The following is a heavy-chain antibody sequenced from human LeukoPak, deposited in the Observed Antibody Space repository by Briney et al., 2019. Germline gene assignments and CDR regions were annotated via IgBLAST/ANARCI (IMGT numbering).Heavy chain of an antibody. CDR2: INSDGSIT. D-gene: IGHD2-15*01. CDR3: AKLGTGDIVVVVAATWFDP. CDR1: GFTFSSYW. V-gene: IGHV3-74*01. Sequence: GGSLRLSCAASGFTFSSYWMHWVRQAPGKGLVWVSRINSDGSITTYADSVKGRFTISRDNSKNTLYLQMNSLRAEDTAVYYCAKLGTGDIVVVVAATWFDPWGQGTLVTVSS. J-gene: IGHJ5*02.